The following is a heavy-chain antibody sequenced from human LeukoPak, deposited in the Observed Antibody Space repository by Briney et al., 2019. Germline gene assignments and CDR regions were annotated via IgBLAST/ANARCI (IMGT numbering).Heavy chain of an antibody. CDR3: ARRFHYYDSSGYYEGFYFDY. Sequence: GASVKVSCKASGYTFTSYGISWVRQAPGQGLEWMGWISAYAQKFQGRVTMTTDTSTSTAYMEMRSLRSDDTAVYYCARRFHYYDSSGYYEGFYFDYWGQGTLVTVSS. CDR1: GYTFTSYG. V-gene: IGHV1-18*01. J-gene: IGHJ4*02. CDR2: ISAY. D-gene: IGHD3-22*01.